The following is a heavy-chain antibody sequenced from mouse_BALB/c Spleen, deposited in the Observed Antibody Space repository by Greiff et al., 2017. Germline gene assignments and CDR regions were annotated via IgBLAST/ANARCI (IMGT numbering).Heavy chain of an antibody. Sequence: EVQGVESGGGLVQPGGSRKLSCAASGFTFSSFGMHWVRQAPEKGLEWVAYISSGSSTIYYADTVKGRFTISRDNPKNTLFLHMTSLRSEDTAMYYCARSVLWRYAMDYWGQGTSVTVSA. CDR3: ARSVLWRYAMDY. CDR2: ISSGSSTI. CDR1: GFTFSSFG. D-gene: IGHD1-1*02. V-gene: IGHV5-17*02. J-gene: IGHJ4*01.